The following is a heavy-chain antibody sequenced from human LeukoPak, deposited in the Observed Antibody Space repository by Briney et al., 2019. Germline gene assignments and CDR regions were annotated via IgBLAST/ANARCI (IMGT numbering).Heavy chain of an antibody. D-gene: IGHD3-22*01. CDR3: ATEKYYYDSSGLLGDY. V-gene: IGHV3-53*01. Sequence: GGSLRLSCAASGFTVSSNYMSWVRQAPGKGLEWVSVIYSGGSTYYADSVKGRFTISRDNSKNTLYLQMNSLRAEDTAVYYCATEKYYYDSSGLLGDYWGQGTTVTVSS. CDR1: GFTVSSNY. J-gene: IGHJ4*03. CDR2: IYSGGST.